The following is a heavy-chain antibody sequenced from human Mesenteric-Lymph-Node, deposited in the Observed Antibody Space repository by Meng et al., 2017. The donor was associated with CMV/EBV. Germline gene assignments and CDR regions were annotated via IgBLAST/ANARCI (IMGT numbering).Heavy chain of an antibody. D-gene: IGHD2-2*02. V-gene: IGHV1-69*02. Sequence: TFNSSIISWVRQAPGQGLEWMGGIIPGLGITNYAQKFQGRVTLTADESTRTAYMELSNLRSEDTAVFFCATSPCTSSRCYTSYWYFDLWGLGTLVTVSS. CDR2: IIPGLGIT. CDR3: ATSPCTSSRCYTSYWYFDL. CDR1: TFNSSI. J-gene: IGHJ2*01.